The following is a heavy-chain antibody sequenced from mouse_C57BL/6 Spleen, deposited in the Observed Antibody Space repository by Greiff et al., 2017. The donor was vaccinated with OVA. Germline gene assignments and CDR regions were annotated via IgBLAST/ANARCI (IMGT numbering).Heavy chain of an antibody. CDR1: GYTFTSYW. D-gene: IGHD1-1*01. CDR3: ARSFYYYSKACGY. J-gene: IGHJ2*01. CDR2: IYPGSGST. V-gene: IGHV1-55*01. Sequence: QVQLQQPGAELVKPGASVKMSCKASGYTFTSYWITWVKQRPGQGLAWIGDIYPGSGSTNYNEKFKSKATLTVDTSSSTAYMQLSSLTSEDSAVYYCARSFYYYSKACGYWGQGTTLTVSS.